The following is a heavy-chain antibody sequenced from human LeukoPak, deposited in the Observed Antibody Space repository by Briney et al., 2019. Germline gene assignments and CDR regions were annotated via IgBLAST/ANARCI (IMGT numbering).Heavy chain of an antibody. CDR3: GRIRGSYLHWYFDL. J-gene: IGHJ2*01. CDR2: VRNKANSYIT. V-gene: IGHV3-72*01. D-gene: IGHD1-26*01. Sequence: QPGGYLRLSCAASGFTFSDHYMDWVRQAPGKGLEWVGRVRNKANSYITMYAASVKGRFTISRNDSENSLYLQMNSLKTEDTAVYYCGRIRGSYLHWYFDLWGRGTLVTVSS. CDR1: GFTFSDHY.